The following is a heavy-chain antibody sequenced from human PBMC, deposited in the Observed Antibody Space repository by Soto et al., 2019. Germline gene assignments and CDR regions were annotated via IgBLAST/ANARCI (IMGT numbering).Heavy chain of an antibody. CDR3: AKPQLRGGSSGEYYFDY. J-gene: IGHJ4*02. Sequence: QVQLVESGGGVVQPGRSLRLSCAASGFTFSSYGIHWVRQAPGKGLEWVAVILYDGSDKYYADSVKGRFTISRDNSKNTLYLQMNSLRVEDTAVYYCAKPQLRGGSSGEYYFDYWGQGTLVTVSS. CDR2: ILYDGSDK. CDR1: GFTFSSYG. V-gene: IGHV3-30*18. D-gene: IGHD3-22*01.